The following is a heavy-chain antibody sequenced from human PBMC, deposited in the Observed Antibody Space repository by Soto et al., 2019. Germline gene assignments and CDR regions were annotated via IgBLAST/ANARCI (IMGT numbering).Heavy chain of an antibody. CDR3: ARDDPRIQLWFDY. CDR2: INPSGGST. J-gene: IGHJ5*01. V-gene: IGHV1-46*01. CDR1: GYTFTSYY. Sequence: ASVKVSCKASGYTFTSYYMHWVRQAPGQGLEWMGIINPSGGSTSYAQRFQGRVTMTRDTSTSTVYMELSSLRSEDTAVYYCARDDPRIQLWFDYWGQGTLVTVS. D-gene: IGHD5-18*01.